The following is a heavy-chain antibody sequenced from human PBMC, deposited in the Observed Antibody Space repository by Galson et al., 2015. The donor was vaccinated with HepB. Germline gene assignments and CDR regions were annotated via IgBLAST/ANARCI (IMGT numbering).Heavy chain of an antibody. V-gene: IGHV6-1*01. CDR3: ARGSPDYGDYSFDY. CDR1: GDSVSSNSAT. J-gene: IGHJ4*02. CDR2: SYYRSRWQN. Sequence: CAISGDSVSSNSATWNWVRQSPSRGLEWLGRSYYRSRWQNDYAVSVKSRITINPDTSNNQFSLHLSSVTPEDTAVYYCARGSPDYGDYSFDYWGQGTLVTVSS. D-gene: IGHD4-17*01.